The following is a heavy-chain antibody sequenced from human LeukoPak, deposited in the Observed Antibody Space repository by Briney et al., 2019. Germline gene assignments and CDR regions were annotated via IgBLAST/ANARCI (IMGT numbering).Heavy chain of an antibody. CDR1: GGSISSYY. CDR2: IYYSGST. J-gene: IGHJ6*03. Sequence: SGTLSLTCTVSGGSISSYYWSWIRQPPGKGLEWIGYIYYSGSTNYNPSLKSRVTISVDTSKNQFSLKLSSVTAADTAVYYCAGSYYYGSGLPAMDVWGKGTTVTISS. V-gene: IGHV4-59*01. CDR3: AGSYYYGSGLPAMDV. D-gene: IGHD3-10*01.